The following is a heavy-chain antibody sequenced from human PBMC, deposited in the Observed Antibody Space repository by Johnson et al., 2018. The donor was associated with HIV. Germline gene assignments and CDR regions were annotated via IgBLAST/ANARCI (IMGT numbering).Heavy chain of an antibody. J-gene: IGHJ3*02. D-gene: IGHD3-22*01. CDR3: VRRFYDSSAFDI. Sequence: QVQVVESGGGVVQPGGSLRLSCAASGFTFSSYGMHWVRQAPGKGLEWVAFISYDGSNKYFTDSVRGRFTISRDNSKNTLFLQMNSLRAEDTAVYYCVRRFYDSSAFDIWGQGTLVTVSS. CDR2: ISYDGSNK. V-gene: IGHV3-30*19. CDR1: GFTFSSYG.